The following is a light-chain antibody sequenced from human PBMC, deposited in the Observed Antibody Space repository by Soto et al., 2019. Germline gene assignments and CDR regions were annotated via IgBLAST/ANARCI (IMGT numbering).Light chain of an antibody. CDR1: SSNIGSNY. J-gene: IGLJ2*01. Sequence: QLVLTQPPSASGTPGQRVTISCSGSSSNIGSNYVYWYQQLPGTAPKLLIYRNNQRPSGVPDRFSGSKSGTSASLAISGRRSEDEADYYCAAWDDSLSVVVFGGGTKVTVL. CDR2: RNN. V-gene: IGLV1-47*01. CDR3: AAWDDSLSVVV.